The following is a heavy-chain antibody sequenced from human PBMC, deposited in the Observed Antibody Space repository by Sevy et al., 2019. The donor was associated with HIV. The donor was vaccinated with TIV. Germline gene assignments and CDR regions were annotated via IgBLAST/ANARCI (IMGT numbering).Heavy chain of an antibody. Sequence: SETLSLTCTVSGGSISSYYWSWIRQPPGKGLEWIGYIYYSGKTYYNSSLEARLAISVDTSKNQFSLKVRSVTAADPAVYYCARVSYWARVITPAASYYFDSWGQGILVTSPQ. J-gene: IGHJ4*02. CDR3: ARVSYWARVITPAASYYFDS. D-gene: IGHD2-2*01. CDR1: GGSISSYY. CDR2: IYYSGKT. V-gene: IGHV4-59*12.